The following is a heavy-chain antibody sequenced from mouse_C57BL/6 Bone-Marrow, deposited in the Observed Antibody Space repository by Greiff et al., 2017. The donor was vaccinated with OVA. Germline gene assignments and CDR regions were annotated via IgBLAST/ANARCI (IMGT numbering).Heavy chain of an antibody. V-gene: IGHV1-82*01. Sequence: VKVVESGPELVKPGASVKISCKASGYAFSSSWMNWVKQRPGKGLEWIGRIYPGDGDTNYNGKFKGKATLTADKSSSTAYMQLSSLTSEDSAVYFCARAMDYWGQGTSVTVSS. CDR3: ARAMDY. CDR2: IYPGDGDT. CDR1: GYAFSSSW. J-gene: IGHJ4*01.